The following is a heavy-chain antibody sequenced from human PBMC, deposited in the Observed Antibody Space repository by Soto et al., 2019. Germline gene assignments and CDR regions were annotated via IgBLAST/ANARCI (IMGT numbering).Heavy chain of an antibody. Sequence: GGSLRLSCAASGFTFSSYSMNWVRQAPGKGLEWVSYISSSSSTIYYADSVKGRFTISRDNAKNSLYLQMNSLRDEDTAVYYCARTHWNYTNFSFDYWGQGTLVTVSS. D-gene: IGHD1-7*01. CDR1: GFTFSSYS. V-gene: IGHV3-48*02. J-gene: IGHJ4*02. CDR2: ISSSSSTI. CDR3: ARTHWNYTNFSFDY.